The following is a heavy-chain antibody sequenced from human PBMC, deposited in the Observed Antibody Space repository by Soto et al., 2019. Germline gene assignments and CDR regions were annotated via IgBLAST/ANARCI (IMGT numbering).Heavy chain of an antibody. CDR3: ARRLSGSYLIDY. D-gene: IGHD1-26*01. J-gene: IGHJ4*02. V-gene: IGHV5-10-1*01. CDR1: GYSFTSYW. CDR2: IDPSDSYT. Sequence: GESLKICCKGSGYSFTSYWISWVRQMPGKGLEWMGRIDPSDSYTNYSPSFQGHVTISADKSISTAYLQWSSLKASDTAMYYCARRLSGSYLIDYWGQGTLVTVSS.